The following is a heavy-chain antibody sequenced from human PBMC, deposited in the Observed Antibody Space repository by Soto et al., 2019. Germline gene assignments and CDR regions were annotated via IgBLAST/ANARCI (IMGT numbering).Heavy chain of an antibody. J-gene: IGHJ4*02. Sequence: QVQLVQSGAEVKKPGSSVKVSCKASGGTFSSYAISWVRQAPGQGLEWMGGIIPIFGTANYAQKFQGRVTITADKSTSTAYMELSSLRSEDTAVYYCAIKGSGVVAAAEYYFDYWGQGTLVTVSS. CDR1: GGTFSSYA. V-gene: IGHV1-69*06. CDR3: AIKGSGVVAAAEYYFDY. D-gene: IGHD6-13*01. CDR2: IIPIFGTA.